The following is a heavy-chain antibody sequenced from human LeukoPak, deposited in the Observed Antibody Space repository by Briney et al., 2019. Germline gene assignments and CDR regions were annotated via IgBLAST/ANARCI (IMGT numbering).Heavy chain of an antibody. CDR3: AKGIGLWSVGWFDP. Sequence: GGSLRLSCAASGFTFSSYGMHWVRQAPGKGLEWVAVIWYDGSNKYYADSVKGRFTISRDNSKNTLYLQMNSLRAEDTAVYYCAKGIGLWSVGWFDPWGQGTLVTVSS. CDR2: IWYDGSNK. J-gene: IGHJ5*02. CDR1: GFTFSSYG. V-gene: IGHV3-33*06. D-gene: IGHD3-3*01.